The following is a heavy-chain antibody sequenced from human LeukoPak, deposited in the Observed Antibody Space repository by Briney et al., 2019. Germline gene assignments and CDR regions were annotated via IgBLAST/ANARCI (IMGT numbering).Heavy chain of an antibody. CDR2: IASDGSST. V-gene: IGHV3-74*01. D-gene: IGHD4-23*01. J-gene: IGHJ4*02. Sequence: GGSLRLSCAASGFTFSSYWMNWVRRAPGKGLVWVSRIASDGSSTTYADSVKGRFSISRDNAKNTLYRQMNSLRVEDTAVYYCASGRPHGNDYWGQGTLVTVSS. CDR1: GFTFSSYW. CDR3: ASGRPHGNDY.